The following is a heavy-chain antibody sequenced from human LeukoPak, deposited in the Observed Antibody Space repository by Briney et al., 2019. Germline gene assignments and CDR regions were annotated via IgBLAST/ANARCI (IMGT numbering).Heavy chain of an antibody. CDR1: GFTFTSSA. Sequence: SVKVSCKASGFTFTSSAMQWVRQARGQRLEWIGRIVVGSGNTNYAQKFQERVTITRDMSTSTAYMELSSLRSEDTAVYYCAAVGCSGGSCYTGFDYWGQGTLVTVSS. CDR2: IVVGSGNT. J-gene: IGHJ4*02. D-gene: IGHD2-15*01. CDR3: AAVGCSGGSCYTGFDY. V-gene: IGHV1-58*02.